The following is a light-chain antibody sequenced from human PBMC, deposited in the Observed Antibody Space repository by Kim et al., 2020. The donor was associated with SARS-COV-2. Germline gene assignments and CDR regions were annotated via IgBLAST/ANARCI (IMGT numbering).Light chain of an antibody. CDR2: QDD. J-gene: IGLJ2*01. CDR1: KLGDKY. V-gene: IGLV3-1*01. Sequence: VAPGQTASITCSGEKLGDKYACWYQQQPGQSPVLVIYQDDKRPSGIPERFSGSNSGNTATLTISGTQALDEADYYCQAWDSSTAVVFGGGTQLTVL. CDR3: QAWDSSTAVV.